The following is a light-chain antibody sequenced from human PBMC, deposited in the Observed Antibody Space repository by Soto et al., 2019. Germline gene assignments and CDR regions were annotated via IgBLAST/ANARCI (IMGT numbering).Light chain of an antibody. CDR3: QQYGSSPPRT. CDR1: QSVSNDY. J-gene: IGKJ1*01. V-gene: IGKV3-20*01. Sequence: EMVLTQSPGTLSLSPGDRATLSCRASQSVSNDYVAWVQQKPGQTPRLLIYGASTRATDVPDRFSGSGSGADFTLSISRLEPEDFAVYYCQQYGSSPPRTFGQGTKVDIK. CDR2: GAS.